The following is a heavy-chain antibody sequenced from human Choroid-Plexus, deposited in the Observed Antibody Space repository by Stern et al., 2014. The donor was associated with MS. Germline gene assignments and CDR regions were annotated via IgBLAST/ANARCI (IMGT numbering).Heavy chain of an antibody. D-gene: IGHD2/OR15-2a*01. Sequence: QVQLVQSGGGVVQAGRPLRLSCVASGFTFGSCAMHWVRQAPGKGLEWGAGVSYDGSNKYYADSVKGRFTISRDNSQNTLYMQMSSLRPEDTAVYYCAKDRQYLTYFFDHWGQGSLVTVSS. CDR2: VSYDGSNK. V-gene: IGHV3-30*18. CDR1: GFTFGSCA. CDR3: AKDRQYLTYFFDH. J-gene: IGHJ5*02.